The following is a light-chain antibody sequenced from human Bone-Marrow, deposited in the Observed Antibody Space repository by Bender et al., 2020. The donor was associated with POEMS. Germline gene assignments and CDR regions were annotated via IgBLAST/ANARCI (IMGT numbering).Light chain of an antibody. V-gene: IGLV3-21*04. CDR1: SIDVES. CDR3: QVWDSRSDHAV. CDR2: DDR. Sequence: SYALTQPPSVSVAPGKTATITCGGDSIDVESVNWYKQEPGLAPILVIFDDRDRPSGIPDRISGSTSGNTATLTISRVEVGDEADYYCQVWDSRSDHAVFGGGTQLTVL. J-gene: IGLJ7*01.